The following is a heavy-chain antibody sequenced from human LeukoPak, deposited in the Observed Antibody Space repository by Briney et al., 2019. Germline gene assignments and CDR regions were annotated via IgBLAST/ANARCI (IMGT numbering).Heavy chain of an antibody. D-gene: IGHD6-19*01. CDR2: IKSRPDGGTT. V-gene: IGHV3-15*01. CDR1: GFTFSNAW. J-gene: IGHJ4*02. Sequence: GGSLRLSCAGSGFTFSNAWMNWVRQAPGKGLEWVGRIKSRPDGGTTDYAAPVKGRITISRDDSKDTAYMQVTSLKVEDTAVYYCATGLVFDIWGQGILVTVS. CDR3: ATGLVFDI.